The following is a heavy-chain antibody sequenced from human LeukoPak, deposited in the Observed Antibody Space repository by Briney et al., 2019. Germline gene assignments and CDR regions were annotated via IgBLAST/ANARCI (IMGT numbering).Heavy chain of an antibody. Sequence: WGSLRLSCAASGFSFSSYGLSWIRQAPGPGLDLVSSGSDSNRIDIRYADSVKSRFTISRDTSKNTLFLQLNSLTAADTAVYYCAKDAGSGSVGYFHQWGQGTPVTVSS. V-gene: IGHV3-23*01. CDR3: AKDAGSGSVGYFHQ. CDR1: GFSFSSYG. J-gene: IGHJ1*01. CDR2: GSDSNRID. D-gene: IGHD3-10*01.